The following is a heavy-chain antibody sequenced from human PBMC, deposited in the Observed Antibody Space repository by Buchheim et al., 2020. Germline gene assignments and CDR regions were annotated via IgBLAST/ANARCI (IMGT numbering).Heavy chain of an antibody. CDR1: GYSFTSYW. CDR2: IDPSDSYT. V-gene: IGHV5-10-1*03. J-gene: IGHJ5*02. D-gene: IGHD3-22*01. Sequence: EVQLVQSGAEVKKPGESLRISCKGSGYSFTSYWISWVRQMPGKGLEWMGRIDPSDSYTNYSPSFQGHVTISADKSISTAYPQWSSLEASDTAMYYGARRGTVYSSGYENWFDPWGQGTL. CDR3: ARRGTVYSSGYENWFDP.